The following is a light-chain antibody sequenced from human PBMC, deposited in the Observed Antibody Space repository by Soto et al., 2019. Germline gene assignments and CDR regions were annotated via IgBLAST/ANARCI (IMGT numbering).Light chain of an antibody. CDR3: QQYSSYWT. V-gene: IGKV1-8*01. CDR2: AAS. Sequence: AIRMTQSPSSLSASTGDRVTITCRASQGISSYLAWYQQKPGKAPKLLIYAASTLQSGVPSRFSGSGSGTDFTLTISCLQSEDFATYYCQQYSSYWTSGQGTKVDIK. J-gene: IGKJ1*01. CDR1: QGISSY.